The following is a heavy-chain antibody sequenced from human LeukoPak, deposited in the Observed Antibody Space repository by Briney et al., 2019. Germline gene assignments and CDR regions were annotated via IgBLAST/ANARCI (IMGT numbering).Heavy chain of an antibody. CDR3: ARDDEGPWAHYGMDV. J-gene: IGHJ6*02. V-gene: IGHV3-21*01. Sequence: GGSLRLSCAASGFTFSSYSMNWVRQAPGKGLEWVSSISSSSSYIYYADSVKGRFTISRDNAKNSLYLQMNSLRAEDTAVYYCARDDEGPWAHYGMDVWGQGTTVTVSS. CDR2: ISSSSSYI. CDR1: GFTFSSYS. D-gene: IGHD7-27*01.